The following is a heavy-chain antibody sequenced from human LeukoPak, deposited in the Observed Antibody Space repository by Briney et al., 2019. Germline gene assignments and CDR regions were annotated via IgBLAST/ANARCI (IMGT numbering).Heavy chain of an antibody. Sequence: ASVKVSCKASGYTFTGYDMHWVRQAPGQGLEWMGWINTNSGGTNYAQKFKGRVTMTRDTSISIAYMERSRLRSDDTAVYYCARDRSMEWLFDSWGQGTLVTVSS. V-gene: IGHV1-2*02. CDR3: ARDRSMEWLFDS. CDR1: GYTFTGYD. D-gene: IGHD3-3*01. J-gene: IGHJ4*02. CDR2: INTNSGGT.